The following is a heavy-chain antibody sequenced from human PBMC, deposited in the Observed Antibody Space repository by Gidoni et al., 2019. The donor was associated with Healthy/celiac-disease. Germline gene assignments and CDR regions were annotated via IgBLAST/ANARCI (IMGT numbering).Heavy chain of an antibody. J-gene: IGHJ5*02. CDR3: ARHEKAVALNWFDP. Sequence: QMQLQESGPGLVKPSETLYLTCTVSGGSISSSSSYLGWSRQPPGKGLEWIGSIYYSGLTYYNPSLKSRVTISVDTSKNHFSLKLSSVPAADTAVDYGARHEKAVALNWFDPWGQGTLVTVSS. CDR1: GGSISSSSSY. CDR2: IYYSGLT. V-gene: IGHV4-39*01. D-gene: IGHD6-19*01.